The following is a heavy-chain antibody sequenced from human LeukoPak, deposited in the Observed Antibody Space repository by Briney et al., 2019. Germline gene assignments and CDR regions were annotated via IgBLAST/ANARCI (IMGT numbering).Heavy chain of an antibody. D-gene: IGHD5-18*01. CDR1: GGSISSYY. J-gene: IGHJ6*02. V-gene: IGHV4-59*08. Sequence: SGTLSLTCTVSGGSISSYYWSWIRQPPGKGLEWIGYIYYSGSTNYNPSLKSRVTISVDTSKNQFSLKLSSVTAADTAVYYCARSKIQLWLPVNYYYGMDVWGQGTTVTVSS. CDR3: ARSKIQLWLPVNYYYGMDV. CDR2: IYYSGST.